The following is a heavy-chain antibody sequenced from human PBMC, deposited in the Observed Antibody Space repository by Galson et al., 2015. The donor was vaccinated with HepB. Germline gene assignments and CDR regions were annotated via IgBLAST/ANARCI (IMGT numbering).Heavy chain of an antibody. CDR3: ARHDRNRIVGP. D-gene: IGHD2-21*01. CDR2: IDPSDSYA. CDR1: GYSFSNYW. J-gene: IGHJ4*02. V-gene: IGHV5-10-1*01. Sequence: QSGAEVKKPGESLRISCKGSGYSFSNYWIAWVRHMPGKGLEWMGRIDPSDSYANYHPSFKGHVTITADESITTAYLEWSSLEASDSAIYYCARHDRNRIVGPWGQGTQVTVSS.